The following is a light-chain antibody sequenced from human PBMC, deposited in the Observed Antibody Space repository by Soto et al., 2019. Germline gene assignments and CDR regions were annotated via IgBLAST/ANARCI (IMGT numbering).Light chain of an antibody. V-gene: IGKV3-20*01. CDR1: QSVSSSY. CDR2: SAF. CDR3: QQYGSSPPIT. Sequence: EIVLTQSPGTLSLSPGERATLSCRASQSVSSSYLARYQQKPAQAPRLLIYSAFSRATGIPDRFSGSGSGTDFTITISRLEFGDFAVYYCQQYGSSPPITFGQGTRLEIK. J-gene: IGKJ5*01.